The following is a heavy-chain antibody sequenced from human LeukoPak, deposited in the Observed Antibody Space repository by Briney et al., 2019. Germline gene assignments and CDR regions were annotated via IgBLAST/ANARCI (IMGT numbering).Heavy chain of an antibody. V-gene: IGHV3-21*01. CDR3: ARDGQFDF. J-gene: IGHJ4*02. Sequence: PGGSLRLSCEASGFNFSRYTMNWVRQAPGKGLEWVSLISRDSSYIYYADSMKGRFTISRDNAKNSLYLQMNSLRADDTALYHCARDGQFDFWGQGTLVTVSS. CDR2: ISRDSSYI. CDR1: GFNFSRYT.